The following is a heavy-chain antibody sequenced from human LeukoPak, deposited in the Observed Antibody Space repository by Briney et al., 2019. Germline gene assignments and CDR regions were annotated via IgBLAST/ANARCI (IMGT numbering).Heavy chain of an antibody. Sequence: PSETLSLTCAVYGGSFGGYYWSWLRQPPGKGLEWIGEINHSGSTNYNPSLKSRVTISVDTSKNQFSLKLSSVTAADTAVYYCARVVFGDYLDYWGQGTLVTVSS. J-gene: IGHJ4*02. CDR3: ARVVFGDYLDY. CDR2: INHSGST. D-gene: IGHD4-17*01. CDR1: GGSFGGYY. V-gene: IGHV4-34*01.